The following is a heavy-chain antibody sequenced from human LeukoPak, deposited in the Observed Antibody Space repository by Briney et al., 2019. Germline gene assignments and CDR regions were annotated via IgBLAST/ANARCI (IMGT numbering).Heavy chain of an antibody. CDR3: AREVPGAMNAFDI. CDR2: IKEDGSDR. CDR1: GFTFSNVW. Sequence: GGSLRLSCAVSGFTFSNVWMSWVRQAPGKGLERVANIKEDGSDRYYGDSVRGRFIISRDNAKNSLYLQMDSLRAEDTALYYCAREVPGAMNAFDIWGQGTMVTVSS. V-gene: IGHV3-7*01. J-gene: IGHJ3*02. D-gene: IGHD2-2*01.